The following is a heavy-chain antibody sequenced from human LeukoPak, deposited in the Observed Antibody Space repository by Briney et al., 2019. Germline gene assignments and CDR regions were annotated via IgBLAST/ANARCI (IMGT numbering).Heavy chain of an antibody. CDR3: AREEVAAAAGTNWFDP. Sequence: SETLSLTCTVSGGSISSYYWSWIRQPAGKGLEWIGRIYTSGSTNYSPSLKSRVTMSVDTSKNQFSLKLSSVTAADTAVYYCAREEVAAAAGTNWFDPWGQGTLVTVSS. CDR2: IYTSGST. D-gene: IGHD6-13*01. CDR1: GGSISSYY. J-gene: IGHJ5*02. V-gene: IGHV4-4*07.